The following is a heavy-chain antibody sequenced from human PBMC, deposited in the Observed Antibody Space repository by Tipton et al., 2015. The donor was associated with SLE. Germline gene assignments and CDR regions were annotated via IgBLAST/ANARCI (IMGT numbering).Heavy chain of an antibody. CDR1: NGSISSSNYY. CDR3: ARDPASVDS. Sequence: TLSLTCAVSNGSISSSNYYWGWLRQPPGKGLEWSGTNYYTGSAYYHPSLESRVAISVDTSKNQFSLKLSSVTAADTAVYYCARDPASVDSWGQGSLVTVSS. V-gene: IGHV4-39*07. CDR2: NYYTGSA. J-gene: IGHJ5*01. D-gene: IGHD2-2*01.